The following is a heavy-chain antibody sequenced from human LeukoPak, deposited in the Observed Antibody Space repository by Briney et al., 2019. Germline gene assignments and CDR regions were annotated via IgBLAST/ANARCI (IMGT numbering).Heavy chain of an antibody. Sequence: PSETLSLTCTVSGGSISSYYWSWIRQPPGKGLEWIGYIYYSGSTNYNPSLKSRVTISVDTSKNQFSLKLSSVTAADTAVYYCARDHTAMGGYNWFDPWGQGTLVTVSS. V-gene: IGHV4-59*01. CDR3: ARDHTAMGGYNWFDP. CDR1: GGSISSYY. J-gene: IGHJ5*02. D-gene: IGHD5-18*01. CDR2: IYYSGST.